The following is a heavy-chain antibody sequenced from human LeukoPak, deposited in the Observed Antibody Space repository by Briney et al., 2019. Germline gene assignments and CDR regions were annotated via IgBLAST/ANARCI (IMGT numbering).Heavy chain of an antibody. Sequence: ASVKVSCKASGYTFTRYDINWVRQAPGQGLEWMGWINPNSGGTNYAQKFQGRVTMTRDTSISTAYMELSRLRSDDTAVYYCARDAGPDSSGLSGRWGDAFDIWGQGTMVTVSS. D-gene: IGHD3-22*01. CDR3: ARDAGPDSSGLSGRWGDAFDI. CDR2: INPNSGGT. J-gene: IGHJ3*02. V-gene: IGHV1-2*02. CDR1: GYTFTRYD.